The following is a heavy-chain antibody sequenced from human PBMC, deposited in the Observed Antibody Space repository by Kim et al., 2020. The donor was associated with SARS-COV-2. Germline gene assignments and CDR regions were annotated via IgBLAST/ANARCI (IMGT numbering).Heavy chain of an antibody. J-gene: IGHJ4*02. CDR3: AKDRGRYSSSSGLDY. Sequence: GGSLRLSCEASGFPFREYAMHWVRQSPGKGLEWVSGITWNSGLPEYAGSVEGRFTISRDNAKNTLFLEMDSLRREDAARYFCAKDRGRYSSSSGLDYWGPGTQVTVS. V-gene: IGHV3-9*01. CDR2: ITWNSGLP. D-gene: IGHD6-6*01. CDR1: GFPFREYA.